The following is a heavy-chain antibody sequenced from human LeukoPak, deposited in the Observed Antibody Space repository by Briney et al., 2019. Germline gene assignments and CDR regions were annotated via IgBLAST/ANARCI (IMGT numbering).Heavy chain of an antibody. CDR3: ATERGMVLYEH. CDR2: IYTGGNT. V-gene: IGHV3-66*01. Sequence: GGSLRLSCAPSGISVSRNYMSWVRQAPGKGLEWVSVIYTGGNTYYADSVKGRLTISRDDSKNTVYLQMNSLRADDTAVYYCATERGMVLYEHWGQGTLVTVSS. J-gene: IGHJ4*02. CDR1: GISVSRNY. D-gene: IGHD2-8*01.